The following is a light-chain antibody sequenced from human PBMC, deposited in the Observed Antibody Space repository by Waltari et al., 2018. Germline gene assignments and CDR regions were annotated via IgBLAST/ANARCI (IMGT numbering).Light chain of an antibody. J-gene: IGKJ4*01. CDR3: QQYDGIVLT. CDR1: QSVSNNY. V-gene: IGKV3-20*01. CDR2: GAS. Sequence: EIVLTQSPGTLSLSPGERATLSCRASQSVSNNYLNWYQQKPGQAPRLLIHGASSRATGIADRFSVSGSGTDFTLTISRLEPEDFAVYYCQQYDGIVLTFGGGTRVEI.